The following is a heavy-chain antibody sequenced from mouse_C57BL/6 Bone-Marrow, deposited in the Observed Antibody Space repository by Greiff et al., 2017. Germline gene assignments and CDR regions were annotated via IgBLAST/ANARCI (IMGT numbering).Heavy chain of an antibody. V-gene: IGHV1-69*01. CDR1: GYTFTSYW. CDR2: IDPSDSYT. CDR3: ARCDYGPFDY. J-gene: IGHJ2*01. Sequence: QVQLQQPGAELVMPGASVKLSCKASGYTFTSYWMHWVKQRPGQGLEWIGEIDPSDSYTNYNQKFKGKSTLTVDKSSSTAYMQLSSLTSEDSAVYYCARCDYGPFDYWGKGTTLTVSS. D-gene: IGHD2-4*01.